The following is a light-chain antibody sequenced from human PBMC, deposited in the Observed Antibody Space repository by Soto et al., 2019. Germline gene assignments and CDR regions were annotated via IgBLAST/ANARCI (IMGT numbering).Light chain of an antibody. CDR1: KGISNY. J-gene: IGKJ1*01. CDR3: QKYDSAPWT. V-gene: IGKV1-27*01. CDR2: AAS. Sequence: DIQMTQSPSSLSASVRDRVTITCRASKGISNYLAWYQQKPGKVPKLLIYAASTLQSGVPSRFSGSGSGTDFTLTISSLQPEDVATYYCQKYDSAPWTFGQGTKVEIK.